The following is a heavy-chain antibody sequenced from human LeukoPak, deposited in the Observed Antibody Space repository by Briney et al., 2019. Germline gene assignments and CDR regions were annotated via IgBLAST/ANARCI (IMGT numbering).Heavy chain of an antibody. CDR2: IIPILGIA. J-gene: IGHJ3*02. Sequence: SVKVSCKASGGTFSSYAISWVRQAPGQGLEWMGRIIPILGIANYAQKFQGRVTITADKSTSTAYMELSSLRSEDTAVYYCARVAMAEAFDIWGQGTKVIVSS. D-gene: IGHD2-8*01. CDR1: GGTFSSYA. V-gene: IGHV1-69*04. CDR3: ARVAMAEAFDI.